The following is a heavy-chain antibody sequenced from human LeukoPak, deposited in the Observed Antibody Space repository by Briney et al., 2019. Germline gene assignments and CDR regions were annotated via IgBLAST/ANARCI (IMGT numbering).Heavy chain of an antibody. V-gene: IGHV3-21*01. CDR3: ARDRSPGNFDY. D-gene: IGHD3-10*01. CDR2: ISSSSSYI. Sequence: GGSLRLSCAASGFTFSSYSTNWVRQAPGKGLEWVSSISSSSSYIYYADSVKGRFTISRDNAKNSLYLQMNSLRAEDTAVYYCARDRSPGNFDYWGQGTLVTVSS. J-gene: IGHJ4*02. CDR1: GFTFSSYS.